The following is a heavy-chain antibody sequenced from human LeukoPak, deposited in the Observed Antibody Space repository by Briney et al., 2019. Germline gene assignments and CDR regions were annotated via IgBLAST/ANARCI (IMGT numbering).Heavy chain of an antibody. J-gene: IGHJ4*02. CDR1: GGTFSSYA. Sequence: SVKVSCKASGGTFSSYAISWGRQAPGQGLEWMGGIIPIFGTANYAQKFQGRVTIIADESTSTAYMELRNLSSDDTAVYYCARTTTTMTTHGEVDFWGQGTLVTVSS. V-gene: IGHV1-69*13. CDR3: ARTTTTMTTHGEVDF. D-gene: IGHD4-17*01. CDR2: IIPIFGTA.